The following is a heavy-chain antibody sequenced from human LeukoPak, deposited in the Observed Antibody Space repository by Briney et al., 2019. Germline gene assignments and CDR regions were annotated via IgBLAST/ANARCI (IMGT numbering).Heavy chain of an antibody. CDR2: ISGSGGST. CDR1: GFTFSSYG. V-gene: IGHV3-23*01. J-gene: IGHJ4*02. CDR3: ANPAPGYRSGWYWVY. D-gene: IGHD6-19*01. Sequence: GGSLGLSCAASGFTFSSYGMSWVRQAPGKGLEWVSAISGSGGSTYYADSVKGRFTISRDNSKNTLYLQMNSLRAEDTAVYHCANPAPGYRSGWYWVYWGQGTLVTVSS.